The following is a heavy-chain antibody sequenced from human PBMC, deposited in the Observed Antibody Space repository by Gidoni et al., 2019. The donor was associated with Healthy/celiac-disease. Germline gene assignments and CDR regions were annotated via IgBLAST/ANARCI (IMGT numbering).Heavy chain of an antibody. D-gene: IGHD1-26*01. CDR1: GGTFSSYT. V-gene: IGHV1-69*08. Sequence: QVQLVQSGAEVKKPGSSVKVSCKASGGTFSSYTISWVRQAPGQGLEWMGRIIPILGIANYAQKFQGRVTITADKSTSTAYMELSSLRSEDTAVYYCARDGGDPMGATPYYFDYWGQGTLVTVSS. J-gene: IGHJ4*02. CDR2: IIPILGIA. CDR3: ARDGGDPMGATPYYFDY.